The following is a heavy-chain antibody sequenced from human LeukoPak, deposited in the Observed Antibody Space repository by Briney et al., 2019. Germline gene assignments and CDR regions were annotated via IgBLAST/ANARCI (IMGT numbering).Heavy chain of an antibody. J-gene: IGHJ4*02. CDR3: ARVPGSSDY. V-gene: IGHV3-48*02. D-gene: IGHD3-10*01. CDR1: GFTFSSYS. Sequence: PGGSLRLSCAASGFTFSSYSMNWVREAPGKGLEWVSYISSSSSTIYYADSVKGRFTISRHNAKNSLYLQMKSLRDEDTAGFYCARVPGSSDYWVQGTLVTVS. CDR2: ISSSSSTI.